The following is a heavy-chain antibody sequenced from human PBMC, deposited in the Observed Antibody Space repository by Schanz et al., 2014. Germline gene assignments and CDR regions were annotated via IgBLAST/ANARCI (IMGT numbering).Heavy chain of an antibody. Sequence: QVQLQESGPGLVKPSETLSLTCTVSGGSISASYWGWIRQPPGKGLEWIGYINYSGSTNYIPSLKSRVTISVDTSKNQFSLRLNSVIAADTAVYYCARGGGGWNFYGMDVWGQGTTVTVSS. D-gene: IGHD3-16*01. CDR2: INYSGST. J-gene: IGHJ6*02. CDR1: GGSISASY. V-gene: IGHV4-59*01. CDR3: ARGGGGWNFYGMDV.